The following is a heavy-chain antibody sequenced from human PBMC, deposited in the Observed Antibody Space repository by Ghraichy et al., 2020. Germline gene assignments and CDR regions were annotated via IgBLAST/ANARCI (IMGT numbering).Heavy chain of an antibody. Sequence: GGSLRLSCATSGFNFISHAMHWVRQAPGKGQEWVAVISFDGTNKQYADSVKGRFTISRDNSENTVSLQMNSLRPEDTALYYCARDKYTSGWGRNDYWGQGTLVTVSS. V-gene: IGHV3-30-3*01. CDR3: ARDKYTSGWGRNDY. J-gene: IGHJ4*01. CDR1: GFNFISHA. CDR2: ISFDGTNK. D-gene: IGHD6-19*01.